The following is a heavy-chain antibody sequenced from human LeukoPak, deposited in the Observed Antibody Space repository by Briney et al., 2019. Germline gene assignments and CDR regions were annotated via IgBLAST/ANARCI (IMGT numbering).Heavy chain of an antibody. CDR3: AXXXXXXXXDXLSYYYYYMDV. D-gene: IGHD3-9*01. CDR1: GYTFTGYY. Sequence: XXVXVXXKXSGYTFTGYYMHWVGQAPGQGREWMGWINPNSGGTNYAQKFQGRVTMTRDRAISTAYMELRRLRSDDTAVYYCAXXXXXXXXDXLSYYYYYMDVWGKGTTVTVSS. J-gene: IGHJ6*03. V-gene: IGHV1-2*02. CDR2: INPNSGGT.